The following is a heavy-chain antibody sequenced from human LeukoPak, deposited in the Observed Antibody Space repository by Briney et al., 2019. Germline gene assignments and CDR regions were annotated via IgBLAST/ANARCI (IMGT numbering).Heavy chain of an antibody. CDR3: ARDEANFYPTVGWFDP. CDR2: LYYSGST. CDR1: GVSISSYY. V-gene: IGHV4-59*12. J-gene: IGHJ5*02. D-gene: IGHD2/OR15-2a*01. Sequence: SETLSLTCTVSGVSISSYYWSWIRQPPGRGLEWIGYLYYSGSTNYNPSLKNRVTISVDTSKNQFSLKLSSVTAADTAVYYCARDEANFYPTVGWFDPWGQGTLVTVSS.